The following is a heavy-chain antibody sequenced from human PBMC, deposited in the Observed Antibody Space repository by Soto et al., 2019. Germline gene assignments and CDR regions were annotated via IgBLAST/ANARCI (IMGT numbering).Heavy chain of an antibody. V-gene: IGHV3-30-3*01. Sequence: GGSLRLSCAASGFTFSSYAMHWVRQAPGKGLEWVAVISYDGSNKYYADSVKGRFTISRDNSKNTLYLQMNSLRAEDTAVYYCARDLVSSGYSYGWIIYYYYGMDVWGQGTTVTVSS. CDR2: ISYDGSNK. CDR1: GFTFSSYA. D-gene: IGHD5-18*01. CDR3: ARDLVSSGYSYGWIIYYYYGMDV. J-gene: IGHJ6*02.